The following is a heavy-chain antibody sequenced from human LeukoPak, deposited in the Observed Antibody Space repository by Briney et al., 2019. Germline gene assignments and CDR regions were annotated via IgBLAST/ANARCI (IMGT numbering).Heavy chain of an antibody. D-gene: IGHD1-26*01. CDR1: GFTFSNSW. Sequence: GGSLRLSCAASGFTFSNSWMAWVRQAPGKGLEWVANIKQDGSTKHYADSLKGRFTISRDNPKNSVYVQMNSLGADDTAVYYCARDTDGSLDYWGQGILVTVAS. V-gene: IGHV3-7*01. CDR2: IKQDGSTK. J-gene: IGHJ4*02. CDR3: ARDTDGSLDY.